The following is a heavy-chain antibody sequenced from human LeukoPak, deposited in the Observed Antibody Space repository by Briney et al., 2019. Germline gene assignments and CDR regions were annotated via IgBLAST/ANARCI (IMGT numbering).Heavy chain of an antibody. CDR2: IHYSGST. J-gene: IGHJ5*02. D-gene: IGHD1-26*01. V-gene: IGHV4-39*07. CDR3: ARDDAASYYSWFGT. CDR1: GGSIRTSSYY. Sequence: PSETLSLTCIVSGGSIRTSSYYWGWIRQTPGKGLEWIGSIHYSGSTYYNPSLKSRVTISVESTQFSLNLMSVTPADTATYYYARDDAASYYSWFGTWGQGILVTVSS.